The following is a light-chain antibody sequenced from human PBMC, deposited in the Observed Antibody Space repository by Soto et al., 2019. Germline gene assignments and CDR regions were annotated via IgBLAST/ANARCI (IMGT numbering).Light chain of an antibody. CDR2: DVS. Sequence: QSALTQPASVSGSPGQSITISCTGTSSDVGAYNHVSWFQHHPGKAPKLIIYDVSNRPSGVSNRFSGSKSGNTASLTISGLQAEDEADYYCLSYTTSTTYVFGTGTKLTVL. CDR1: SSDVGAYNH. J-gene: IGLJ1*01. V-gene: IGLV2-14*03. CDR3: LSYTTSTTYV.